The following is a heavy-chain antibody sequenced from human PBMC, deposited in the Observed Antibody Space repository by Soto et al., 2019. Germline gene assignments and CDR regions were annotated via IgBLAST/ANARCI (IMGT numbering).Heavy chain of an antibody. CDR2: ISSSSSYI. V-gene: IGHV3-21*01. D-gene: IGHD3-22*01. CDR1: GFTFSSYS. J-gene: IGHJ4*02. CDR3: AREDDTYYYDSSGTIDY. Sequence: GGSLRLSCAASGFTFSSYSMNWVRQAPGKGLEWVSSISSSSSYIYYADSVKGRFTISRDNAKNSLYLQMNSLRAEDTAVYYCAREDDTYYYDSSGTIDYWGQGTLVTVSS.